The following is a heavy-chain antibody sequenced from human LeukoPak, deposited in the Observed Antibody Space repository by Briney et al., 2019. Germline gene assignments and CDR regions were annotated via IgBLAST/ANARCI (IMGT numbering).Heavy chain of an antibody. CDR1: GFTFSSYG. D-gene: IGHD1-26*01. Sequence: GRSLRLSCAASGFTFSSYGMHWVRQAPGKGLEWVAVISYDGSNKYYADSVKGRFTISRDNSKNTLYLQMNSLRAEDTAVYYCAKDLGWELLSYYGMDVWGQGTTVTVSS. J-gene: IGHJ6*02. V-gene: IGHV3-30*18. CDR2: ISYDGSNK. CDR3: AKDLGWELLSYYGMDV.